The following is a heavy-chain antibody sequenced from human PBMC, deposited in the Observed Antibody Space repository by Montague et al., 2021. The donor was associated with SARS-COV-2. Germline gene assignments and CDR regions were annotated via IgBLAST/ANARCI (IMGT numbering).Heavy chain of an antibody. CDR3: ANFRGTQLLSGTRYYGMDV. D-gene: IGHD2-2*01. J-gene: IGHJ6*02. CDR1: GDSISTDNW. V-gene: IGHV4-4*02. Sequence: SETLSLTCVVFGDSISTDNWWTWVRLPPGKGLEWVGEIYHTGSTNYNPSLKSRVTISVDTSKNHFTLRLSSVTAADTAVYYCANFRGTQLLSGTRYYGMDVWGQGTTVTVSS. CDR2: IYHTGST.